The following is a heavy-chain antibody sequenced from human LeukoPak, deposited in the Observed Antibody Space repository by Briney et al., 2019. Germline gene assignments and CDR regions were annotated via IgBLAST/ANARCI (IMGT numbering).Heavy chain of an antibody. Sequence: PSETLSLTXSVSGGSISSSNYYWGWIRQPPGKGLEWIGIIYYSGSTSYNPSLKSRVTISIDTSKNQCSLKLTSVTAADTAVYYCAGPLLTYYSDSSAYSWGQGTLVTVSS. D-gene: IGHD3-22*01. J-gene: IGHJ4*02. CDR2: IYYSGST. CDR1: GGSISSSNYY. CDR3: AGPLLTYYSDSSAYS. V-gene: IGHV4-39*01.